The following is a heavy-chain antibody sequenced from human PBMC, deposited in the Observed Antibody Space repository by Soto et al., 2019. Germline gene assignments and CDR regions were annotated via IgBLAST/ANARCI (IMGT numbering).Heavy chain of an antibody. CDR3: ARDHSSIAARGFDY. CDR2: IYYSGST. D-gene: IGHD6-6*01. Sequence: PSETLSLTCTVSGGSISSYYWSWIRQPPGKGLEWIGYIYYSGSTNYNPPLKSRVTISVDTSKNQFSLKLSSVTAADTAVYYCARDHSSIAARGFDYWGQGTLVTVSS. J-gene: IGHJ4*02. CDR1: GGSISSYY. V-gene: IGHV4-59*01.